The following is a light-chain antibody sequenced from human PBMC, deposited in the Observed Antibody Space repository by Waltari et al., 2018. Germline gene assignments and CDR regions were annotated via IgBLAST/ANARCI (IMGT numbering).Light chain of an antibody. V-gene: IGLV1-40*01. CDR3: QSYDTSLSALV. J-gene: IGLJ2*01. CDR1: TSNIRAGYD. CDR2: ANN. Sequence: QSVLTQPPSVSGATGQRVTISCSGITSNIRAGYDVHWYQHLPGTAPKLRIHANNGRPSGVPDRFSGSKSGTSASLAITGLQPEDEADYYCQSYDTSLSALVFGGGTKLTVL.